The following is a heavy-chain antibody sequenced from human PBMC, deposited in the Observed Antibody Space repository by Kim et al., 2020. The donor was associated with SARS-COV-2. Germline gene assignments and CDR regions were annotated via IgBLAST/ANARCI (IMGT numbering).Heavy chain of an antibody. V-gene: IGHV1-8*01. Sequence: DYTQKFQGRVTMTRNTSISTAYMELSSLRSEDTAVYYCARGSDILRLFDPWGQGTLVTVSS. D-gene: IGHD3-9*01. J-gene: IGHJ5*02. CDR3: ARGSDILRLFDP.